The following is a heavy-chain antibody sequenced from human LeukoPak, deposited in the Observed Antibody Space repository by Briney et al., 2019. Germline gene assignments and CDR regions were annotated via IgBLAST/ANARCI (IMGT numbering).Heavy chain of an antibody. CDR3: ARVFDFWSGSH. CDR1: GGSISSSSYY. Sequence: RTSETLSLTCTVSGGSISSSSYYWGWIRQPPGKGLEWIGSIYYSGSTYYNPSLKSRVTISVDTSKNQFSLKLSSVTAADTAVYYCARVFDFWSGSHWGQGTLVTVSS. V-gene: IGHV4-39*01. J-gene: IGHJ4*02. CDR2: IYYSGST. D-gene: IGHD3-3*01.